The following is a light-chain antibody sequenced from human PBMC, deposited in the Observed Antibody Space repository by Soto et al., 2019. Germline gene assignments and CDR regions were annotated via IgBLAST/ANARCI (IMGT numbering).Light chain of an antibody. CDR1: QSVSGSY. CDR3: QQYGDSPLT. Sequence: DIVLTQSPGTLSLSPGERATLACRASQSVSGSYLAWYQQKPGQAPRLLIYGASNRATGVPDRFSGSESGTDFTLTINSLEPEAFAVYYCQQYGDSPLTLGPGTKVDIK. V-gene: IGKV3-20*01. CDR2: GAS. J-gene: IGKJ3*01.